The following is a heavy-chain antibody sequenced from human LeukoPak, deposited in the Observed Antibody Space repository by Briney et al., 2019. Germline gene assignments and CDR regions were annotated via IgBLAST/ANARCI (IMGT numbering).Heavy chain of an antibody. D-gene: IGHD1-26*01. CDR1: GFTFSTYT. V-gene: IGHV3-21*01. CDR2: IGTSNSYI. Sequence: PGGSLRLSCTASGFTFSTYTMNWVRQAPGKGLEWVSSIGTSNSYIYYADSVKGRFTISRDSAKNSLYLQMNSLRAEDTAVYYCARDKRPRLTYSGSYSWGQGTLVTVSS. J-gene: IGHJ4*02. CDR3: ARDKRPRLTYSGSYS.